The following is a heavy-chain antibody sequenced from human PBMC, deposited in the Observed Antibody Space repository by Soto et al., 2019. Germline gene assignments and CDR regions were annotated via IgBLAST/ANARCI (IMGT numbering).Heavy chain of an antibody. CDR1: GYTFTSYA. J-gene: IGHJ4*02. D-gene: IGHD6-13*01. V-gene: IGHV1-3*01. CDR3: ARNAAAGTSPLGY. CDR2: INAGNGNT. Sequence: ASVKVSCKASGYTFTSYAMHWVRQAPGQRLEWMGWINAGNGNTKYSQKFQGRVTITRDTSASTAYMELSSLRSEDTAVYYCARNAAAGTSPLGYWGQGTLVTVSS.